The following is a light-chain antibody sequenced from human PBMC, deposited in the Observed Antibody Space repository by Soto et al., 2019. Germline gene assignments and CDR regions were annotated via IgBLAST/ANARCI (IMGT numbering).Light chain of an antibody. V-gene: IGKV1-39*01. Sequence: DIPMTQSPSSLSASVGARITITCRASQSISRYLNWYQHKPGKAPKLLINAASSLERGVPSRFSGGGSGTDFTLTISSLQPDDFATYYCQQNYRATPWTFGQGTKVEVK. CDR3: QQNYRATPWT. CDR1: QSISRY. CDR2: AAS. J-gene: IGKJ1*01.